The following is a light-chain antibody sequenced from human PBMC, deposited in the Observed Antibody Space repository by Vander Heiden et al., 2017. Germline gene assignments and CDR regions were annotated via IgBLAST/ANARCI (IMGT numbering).Light chain of an antibody. CDR1: SSDIGTYNY. Sequence: QAALTQPASVSGSPGKSITISCTGTSSDIGTYNYVSWYQQHPGKVPKLMIYDVSNRPSGVSNRFSGSKSGNTASLTISGLQPEDDADYYCTSFTTTSTHVFGTGTKVTVL. CDR2: DVS. J-gene: IGLJ1*01. V-gene: IGLV2-14*03. CDR3: TSFTTTSTHV.